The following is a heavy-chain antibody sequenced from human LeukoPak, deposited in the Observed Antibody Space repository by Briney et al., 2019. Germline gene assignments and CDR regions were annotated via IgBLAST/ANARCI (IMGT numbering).Heavy chain of an antibody. CDR1: GGSISSSTYY. V-gene: IGHV4-39*01. CDR2: IHYSGNT. CDR3: ASYYYDSSGYYRSFDY. J-gene: IGHJ4*02. Sequence: NTSETLSLTCTVSGGSISSSTYYWGWIRQPPGKGLEWIGNIHYSGNTYYNPSLKSRVTISVDTSKNQFSLKLSSVTAADTAVYYCASYYYDSSGYYRSFDYWGQGTLVTVSS. D-gene: IGHD3-22*01.